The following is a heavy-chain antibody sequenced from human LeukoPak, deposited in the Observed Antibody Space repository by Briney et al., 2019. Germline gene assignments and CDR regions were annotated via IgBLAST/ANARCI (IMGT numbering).Heavy chain of an antibody. Sequence: GGSLRLSCVASGFIFSSYWMHWVRQAPGKGLVWVSRINIDGSSTNYADSVKGRFTISRDNAKNSLYLQMNSLRAEDTAVYYCASDHGYSYGRTLLVYWGQGTLVTVSS. V-gene: IGHV3-74*01. CDR1: GFIFSSYW. D-gene: IGHD5-18*01. CDR2: INIDGSST. J-gene: IGHJ4*02. CDR3: ASDHGYSYGRTLLVY.